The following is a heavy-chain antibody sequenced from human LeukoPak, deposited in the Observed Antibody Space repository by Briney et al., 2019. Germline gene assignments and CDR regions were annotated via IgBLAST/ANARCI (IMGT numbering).Heavy chain of an antibody. J-gene: IGHJ4*02. D-gene: IGHD3-3*01. CDR2: MNPNSGNT. CDR1: GYTFTSYD. Sequence: ASVKVSCKASGYTFTSYDINWVRQATGQGLEWMGWMNPNSGNTGYAQKFQGRVTITRHTSISTAYMELSSLRSEETAVYYCARGRALRFLEWLPEGRSSSFGYWGQGTLVTVSS. V-gene: IGHV1-8*03. CDR3: ARGRALRFLEWLPEGRSSSFGY.